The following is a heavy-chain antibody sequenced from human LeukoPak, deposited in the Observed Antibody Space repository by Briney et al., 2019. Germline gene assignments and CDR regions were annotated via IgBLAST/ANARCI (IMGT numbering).Heavy chain of an antibody. CDR1: GFTFSDYY. CDR2: IKQDGSEK. D-gene: IGHD5-12*01. V-gene: IGHV3-7*01. J-gene: IGHJ4*02. CDR3: AKGKGYDD. Sequence: GGSLRLSCAASGFTFSDYYMNWIRQAPGKGLEWVANIKQDGSEKYYVDSVKGRFTISRDNAKNSLYLQMNSLRVEDTAVYYCAKGKGYDDWGQGTLVTVSS.